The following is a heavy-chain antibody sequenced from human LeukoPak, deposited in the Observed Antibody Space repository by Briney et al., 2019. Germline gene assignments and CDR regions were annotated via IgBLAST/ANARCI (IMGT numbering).Heavy chain of an antibody. CDR2: ISSSGSTI. J-gene: IGHJ6*03. CDR3: ARAIPYYYYMDV. CDR1: GGSISSGVYY. Sequence: LSLTCTVSGGSISSGVYYWSWIRQAPGKGLEWVSYISSSGSTIYYADSMKGRFTISRDNARNSLYLQMNSLRAEDTAVYYCARAIPYYYYMDVWGKGTTVTVSS. V-gene: IGHV3-11*01.